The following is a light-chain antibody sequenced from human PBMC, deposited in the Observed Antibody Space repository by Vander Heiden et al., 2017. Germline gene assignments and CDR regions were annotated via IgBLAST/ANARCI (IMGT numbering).Light chain of an antibody. CDR3: MQCEHGPWT. J-gene: IGKJ1*01. V-gene: IGKV2-30*02. CDR2: KVS. Sequence: DVVLTQSPISLPVTLGQPASISCRSSQSLLHSDGNTYLNWFHQRPGQSPRRLIYKVSTRDSGVPDRFSGSGSDTDFTLKISRVEAEDVGVYYCMQCEHGPWTFGQGTKVEI. CDR1: QSLLHSDGNTY.